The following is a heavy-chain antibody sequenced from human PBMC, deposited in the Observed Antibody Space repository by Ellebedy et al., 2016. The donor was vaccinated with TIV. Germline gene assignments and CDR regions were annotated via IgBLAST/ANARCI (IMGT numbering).Heavy chain of an antibody. CDR3: ARDRLVGATTQLLVGPPH. Sequence: GGSLRLXXAASGFTFSDYYMSWIRQAPGKGLEWVSSISSSSSYIYYADSVKGRFTISRDNAKNSLYLQMNSLRAEDTAVYYCARDRLVGATTQLLVGPPHWGQGTLVTVSS. CDR1: GFTFSDYY. CDR2: ISSSSSYI. D-gene: IGHD1-26*01. J-gene: IGHJ4*02. V-gene: IGHV3-11*06.